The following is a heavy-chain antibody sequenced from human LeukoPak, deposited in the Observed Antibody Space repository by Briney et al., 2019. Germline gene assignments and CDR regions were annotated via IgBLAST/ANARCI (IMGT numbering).Heavy chain of an antibody. Sequence: SETLSLTCTVSGGSISTSNYYWGWVRQPPGKGLEWIGSIYDSGTTYYNPSLKSRVTISVDTSKNQFSLKLNSLTAADTAGYYCGHDFIRAASVSGGFDIWGQGTMVTVSS. J-gene: IGHJ3*02. CDR1: GGSISTSNYY. CDR2: IYDSGTT. D-gene: IGHD6-13*01. V-gene: IGHV4-39*01. CDR3: GHDFIRAASVSGGFDI.